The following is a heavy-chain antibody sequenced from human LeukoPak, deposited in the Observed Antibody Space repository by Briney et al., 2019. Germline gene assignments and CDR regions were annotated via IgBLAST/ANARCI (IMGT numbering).Heavy chain of an antibody. D-gene: IGHD3-10*02. Sequence: TSQTLSLTCTVSGGSISSGSYYWSWIRQPAGKGLEWIGRIYTSGSTNYNPSLKSRVTISVDTSKNQFSLKLSSVTAADTAVYYCARGPRYTDITMSYYYYYYYMDVWGKGTTVTVSS. J-gene: IGHJ6*03. CDR2: IYTSGST. CDR3: ARGPRYTDITMSYYYYYYYMDV. V-gene: IGHV4-61*02. CDR1: GGSISSGSYY.